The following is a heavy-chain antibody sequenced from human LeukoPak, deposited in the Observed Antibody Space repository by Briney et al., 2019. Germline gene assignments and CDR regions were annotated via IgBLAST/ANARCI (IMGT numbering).Heavy chain of an antibody. J-gene: IGHJ4*02. CDR3: ARAMITFGGVTLGV. D-gene: IGHD3-16*01. Sequence: SETLSLTCTVSGGSISSGSYYWSWIRQPAGKGLEWIGRIYTSGSTNYNPSLKSRVTISVDTSKNQFSLKLSSVTAADTAVYYCARAMITFGGVTLGVWGQGTLVTVSS. CDR2: IYTSGST. V-gene: IGHV4-61*02. CDR1: GGSISSGSYY.